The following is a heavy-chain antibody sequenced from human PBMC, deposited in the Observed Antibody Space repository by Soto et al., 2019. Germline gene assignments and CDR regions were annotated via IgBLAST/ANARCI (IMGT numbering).Heavy chain of an antibody. CDR3: ARMETFGQLNWFDP. CDR2: MNPGSGDT. D-gene: IGHD3-16*01. V-gene: IGHV1-8*01. Sequence: GASVKVSCKASGYSFTNNDVSWVRQATGQGLEWMGWMNPGSGDTGYAQKFQGRVTMTRDISIATAYMELSSLRSDDTAIYYCARMETFGQLNWFDPWGKGTLVIVSS. CDR1: GYSFTNND. J-gene: IGHJ5*02.